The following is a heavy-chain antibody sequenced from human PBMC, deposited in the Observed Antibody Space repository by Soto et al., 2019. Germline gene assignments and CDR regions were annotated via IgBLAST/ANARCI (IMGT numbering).Heavy chain of an antibody. CDR2: INAGNGNT. CDR3: ARGVGRGLFDY. D-gene: IGHD1-26*01. J-gene: IGHJ4*02. Sequence: QVQLVQSGAEVKKPGASVKVSCKASGYTFTSYAMHWVRQAPGQRLEWMGWINAGNGNTKYSQKFQGRVTITRDTTASTAYMEVSSLRSEDTAVYYCARGVGRGLFDYWGQGTLVTVSS. V-gene: IGHV1-3*01. CDR1: GYTFTSYA.